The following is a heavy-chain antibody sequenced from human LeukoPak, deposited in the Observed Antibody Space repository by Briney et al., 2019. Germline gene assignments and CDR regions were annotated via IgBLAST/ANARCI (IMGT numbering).Heavy chain of an antibody. J-gene: IGHJ4*02. CDR2: IRYDGSNK. Sequence: PGGSLRLACAASGFTFSSYGMHWVRQAPGKGLEWVAFIRYDGSNKYYADSVKGRFTISKDNSKNTVDLLLNNMRAEDTAVYYCARGKFGDPLNYWGQGTLVTVSS. D-gene: IGHD3-10*01. V-gene: IGHV3-30*02. CDR3: ARGKFGDPLNY. CDR1: GFTFSSYG.